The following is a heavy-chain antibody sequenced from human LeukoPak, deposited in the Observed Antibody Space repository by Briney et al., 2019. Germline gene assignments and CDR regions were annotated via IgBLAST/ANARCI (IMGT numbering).Heavy chain of an antibody. V-gene: IGHV4-34*01. Sequence: PSETLSLTCAVYGGSFSGYYWSWIRQPPGKGLEWIGEINHSGSTNYNPSLRSRVTISVDTSKNQFSLKLSSVTAADTAVYYCAGRITIFGVVIRDAFDIWGQGTMVTVSS. CDR3: AGRITIFGVVIRDAFDI. D-gene: IGHD3-3*01. CDR2: INHSGST. J-gene: IGHJ3*02. CDR1: GGSFSGYY.